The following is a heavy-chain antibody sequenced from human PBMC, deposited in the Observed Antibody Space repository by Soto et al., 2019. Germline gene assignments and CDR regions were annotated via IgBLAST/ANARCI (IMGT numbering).Heavy chain of an antibody. D-gene: IGHD6-13*01. CDR3: AKEGQQLGRYYFDY. CDR1: GFTFSSYG. CDR2: ISYDGSNK. V-gene: IGHV3-30*18. J-gene: IGHJ4*02. Sequence: QVQLVESGGGVVQPGRSLRLSCAASGFTFSSYGMHWVRQAPGKGLEWVAVISYDGSNKYYADSVKGRFTISRDNSKNTLYLQMNSLRAEDTAVYYCAKEGQQLGRYYFDYWGQGTLVTVSS.